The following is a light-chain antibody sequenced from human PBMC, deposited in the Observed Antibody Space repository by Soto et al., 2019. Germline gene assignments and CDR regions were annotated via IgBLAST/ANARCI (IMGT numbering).Light chain of an antibody. J-gene: IGLJ2*01. V-gene: IGLV2-8*01. CDR2: DVT. Sequence: QSVLTQPPSASGSHGQSVTISCTGASSDVGGYNFVSWYQHHPGKAPRLMIYDVTQRPSGVPDRFSGSKSGNTASLTVAGLQVDDEAYYYCSSYAGSSIPVAFGGGTQLTVL. CDR3: SSYAGSSIPVA. CDR1: SSDVGGYNF.